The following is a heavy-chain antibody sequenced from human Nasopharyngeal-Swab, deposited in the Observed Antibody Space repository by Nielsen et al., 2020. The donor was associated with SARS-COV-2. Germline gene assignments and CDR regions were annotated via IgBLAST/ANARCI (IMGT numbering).Heavy chain of an antibody. D-gene: IGHD3-10*01. V-gene: IGHV1-24*01. CDR3: ATSLPALLWFGESTRGYYYGMDV. Sequence: ASVKVSCKVSGYTLTELSMHWVRQAPGKGLEWMGGFDPEDGETIYAQKFQGRVTMTEATSTDPAYMELSSLRSEDTAVYYCATSLPALLWFGESTRGYYYGMDVWGQGTTVTVSS. J-gene: IGHJ6*02. CDR2: FDPEDGET. CDR1: GYTLTELS.